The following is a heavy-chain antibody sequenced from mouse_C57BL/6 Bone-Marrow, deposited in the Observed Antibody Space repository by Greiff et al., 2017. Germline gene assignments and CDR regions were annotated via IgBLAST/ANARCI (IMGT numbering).Heavy chain of an antibody. V-gene: IGHV14-4*01. CDR3: TTTGYLVAY. CDR2: IDPENGDT. Sequence: EVKVVESGAELVRPGASVKLSCTASGFNIKDDYMHWVKQRPEQGLEWIGWIDPENGDTEYASKFQGKATITADTSSNTAYLQLSSLTSEDTAVYYCTTTGYLVAYWGQGTLVTVSA. D-gene: IGHD2-2*01. CDR1: GFNIKDDY. J-gene: IGHJ3*01.